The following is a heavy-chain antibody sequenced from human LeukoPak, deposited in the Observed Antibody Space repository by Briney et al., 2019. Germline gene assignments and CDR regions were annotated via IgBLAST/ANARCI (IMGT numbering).Heavy chain of an antibody. CDR2: IYTSGST. CDR3: ARGPQYCSGGSCYGWFDP. V-gene: IGHV4-4*07. Sequence: PSETLSLTCSVSGGSISSNYWSWIRQTPGKGPEWIGRIYTSGSTNYNTSLKSRVTMSVDTSKNQFSLKLTSVNAADTAVYYCARGPQYCSGGSCYGWFDPWGQGSLVTVSS. CDR1: GGSISSNY. D-gene: IGHD2-15*01. J-gene: IGHJ5*02.